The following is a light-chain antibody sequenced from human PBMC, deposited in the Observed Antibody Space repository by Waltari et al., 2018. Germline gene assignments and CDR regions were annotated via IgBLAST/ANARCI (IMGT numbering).Light chain of an antibody. CDR3: NSRDSSGNHLV. CDR1: SLRSYY. CDR2: GKN. J-gene: IGLJ2*01. V-gene: IGLV3-19*01. Sequence: SSELTQDPAVSVALGQTVRITCQGDSLRSYYASWYQQKPGQAPVLVIYGKNNRPPGILVPFSGSISGNTVSLIITRAQVDDEAYYFCNSRDSSGNHLVFGGGTKLTVL.